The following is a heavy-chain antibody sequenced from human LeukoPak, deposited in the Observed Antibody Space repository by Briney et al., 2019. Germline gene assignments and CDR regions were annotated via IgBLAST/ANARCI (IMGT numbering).Heavy chain of an antibody. D-gene: IGHD3-3*01. CDR1: GFTFRNYG. J-gene: IGHJ6*02. V-gene: IGHV3-33*01. Sequence: GGSLRLSCAASGFTFRNYGMHWVRQTPGKGLEWVAVIWFVGNNKFYADSVKGRFTISRDNSNNTLFLQKRSLRVEDTAVYNCARKRRFDNYYYYGMDVWGQGTTVTVSS. CDR3: ARKRRFDNYYYYGMDV. CDR2: IWFVGNNK.